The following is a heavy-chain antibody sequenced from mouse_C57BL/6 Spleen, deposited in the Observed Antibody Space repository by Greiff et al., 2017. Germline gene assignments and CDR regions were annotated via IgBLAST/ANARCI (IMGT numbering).Heavy chain of an antibody. D-gene: IGHD2-12*01. V-gene: IGHV1-82*01. CDR3: ARGGLYPPGWYAMDY. J-gene: IGHJ4*01. Sequence: QVQLKQSGPELVKPGASVKISCKASGYAFSSSWMNWVKQRPGKGLEWIGRIYPGDGDTNYNGKFKGKATLTADKSSSTAYMQLSSLTSEDSAVYFCARGGLYPPGWYAMDYWGQGTSVTVSS. CDR1: GYAFSSSW. CDR2: IYPGDGDT.